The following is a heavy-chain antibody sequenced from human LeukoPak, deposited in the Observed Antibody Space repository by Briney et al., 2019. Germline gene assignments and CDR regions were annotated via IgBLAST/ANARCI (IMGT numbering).Heavy chain of an antibody. Sequence: PSETLSLTCTVYGGSFSGYCWSWIRQPPGKGLEWIGYIYYSGSTSYSPSLKSRVTISVDTSKNQFSLKMSSVTAADTAVYYCARGRYSYGSKTTTDFWGQGTLVTVPS. J-gene: IGHJ4*02. V-gene: IGHV4-59*01. CDR3: ARGRYSYGSKTTTDF. D-gene: IGHD5-18*01. CDR2: IYYSGST. CDR1: GGSFSGYC.